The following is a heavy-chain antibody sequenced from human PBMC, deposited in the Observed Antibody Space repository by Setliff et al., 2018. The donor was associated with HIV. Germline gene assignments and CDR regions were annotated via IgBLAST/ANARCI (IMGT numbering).Heavy chain of an antibody. CDR1: GYTFNNYG. CDR2: INTHNGNT. J-gene: IGHJ6*02. V-gene: IGHV1-18*01. CDR3: AREIGDYYDSSGYYPPTDYYYGMDV. D-gene: IGHD3-22*01. Sequence: ASVKVSCQASGYTFNNYGISWVRQAPGQGLEWMGWINTHNGNTNYAQKLQGRVTMTTDTSTSTAYMELRSLRSDDTAVYYCAREIGDYYDSSGYYPPTDYYYGMDVWGQGTTVTVSS.